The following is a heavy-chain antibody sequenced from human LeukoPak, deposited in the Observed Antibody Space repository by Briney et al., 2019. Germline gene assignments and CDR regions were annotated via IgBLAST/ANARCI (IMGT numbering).Heavy chain of an antibody. CDR2: INPNSGDT. J-gene: IGHJ4*02. Sequence: GASVKVSCKASGYTFTSYDINWVRQATGQGLEWMGWINPNSGDTHYAQKFQGSVTMTRDTSISTAYMELSRLGSDDTAVYYCAKDLRPVTKAIHGTGDYWGQGTQVTVSS. CDR3: AKDLRPVTKAIHGTGDY. D-gene: IGHD3-10*01. V-gene: IGHV1-2*02. CDR1: GYTFTSYD.